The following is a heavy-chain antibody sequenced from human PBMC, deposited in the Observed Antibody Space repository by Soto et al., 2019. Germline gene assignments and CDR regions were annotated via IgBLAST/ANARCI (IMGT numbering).Heavy chain of an antibody. CDR3: ARDQTAMVYYYYGMDV. J-gene: IGHJ6*02. CDR2: INPSGGST. CDR1: GYTFTSYY. V-gene: IGHV1-46*01. Sequence: ASVKVSCKASGYTFTSYYMHWVRQAPGQGLEWMGIINPSGGSTSYAQKFQGRVTMTRDTSTSTVYMELSSLRSEDTALYYCARDQTAMVYYYYGMDVWGQGTTVTVSS. D-gene: IGHD5-18*01.